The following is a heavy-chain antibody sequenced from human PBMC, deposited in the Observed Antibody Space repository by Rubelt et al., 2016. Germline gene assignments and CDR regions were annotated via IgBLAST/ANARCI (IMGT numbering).Heavy chain of an antibody. CDR3: ARDRIRIAARQGWYFDL. Sequence: QVQLVQSGAEVKKPGASVKVSCKASGYTFTSYGISWVRQAPGQRLEWMGWISAYNGNTNYAQKLQGRVTMTIDTSTSTAYMELRSLRSDDTAVDYCARDRIRIAARQGWYFDLWGRGTLVTVSS. V-gene: IGHV1-18*01. CDR1: GYTFTSYG. J-gene: IGHJ2*01. CDR2: ISAYNGNT. D-gene: IGHD6-6*01.